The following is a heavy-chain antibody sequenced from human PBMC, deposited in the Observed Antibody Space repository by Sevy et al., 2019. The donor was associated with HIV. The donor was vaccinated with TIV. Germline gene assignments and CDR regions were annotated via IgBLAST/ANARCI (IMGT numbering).Heavy chain of an antibody. CDR3: ARDLEFYDSGDYGPAFMPDY. D-gene: IGHD4-17*01. CDR1: GFTFSSYG. J-gene: IGHJ4*02. Sequence: GGSLRLSCAASGFTFSSYGMHWVRQGPGKGLEWVAVIWFDGSNTYYANSVKGRFTFSRDIAKNTLHLQMNSLRAEDTAVYYCARDLEFYDSGDYGPAFMPDYWGQGTLVTVSS. V-gene: IGHV3-33*01. CDR2: IWFDGSNT.